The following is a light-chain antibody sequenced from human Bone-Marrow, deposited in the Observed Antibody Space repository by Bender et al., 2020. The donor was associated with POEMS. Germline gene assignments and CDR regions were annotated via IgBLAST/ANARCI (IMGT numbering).Light chain of an antibody. CDR1: KLGDKY. CDR3: QAWDSSTVV. Sequence: SYEVTQPPSVSVSPGQTATITCSGDKLGDKYTCWYQQKPGQSPVLLIYQDTKRPSGFPGRFSGSNSGNTATLAISGTQTMDEADYYCQAWDSSTVVFGGGTKLTVL. CDR2: QDT. V-gene: IGLV3-1*01. J-gene: IGLJ2*01.